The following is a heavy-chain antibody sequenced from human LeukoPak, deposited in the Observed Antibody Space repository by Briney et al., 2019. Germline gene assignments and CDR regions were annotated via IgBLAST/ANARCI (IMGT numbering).Heavy chain of an antibody. CDR1: GFTFSTYT. D-gene: IGHD6-19*01. Sequence: GGSLRLSCAASGFTFSTYTMNWVRQAPGKGLEWVANIKQDGSEKYYVDSVKGRFTISRDNAKNSLYLQMNSLRAEDTAVYYCARDRSSGWYSLNYYYYYMDVWGKGTTVTVSS. J-gene: IGHJ6*03. CDR2: IKQDGSEK. V-gene: IGHV3-7*01. CDR3: ARDRSSGWYSLNYYYYYMDV.